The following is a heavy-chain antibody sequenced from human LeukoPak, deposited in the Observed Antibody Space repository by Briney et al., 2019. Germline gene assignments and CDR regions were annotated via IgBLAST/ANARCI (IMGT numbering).Heavy chain of an antibody. CDR3: ASWELLNYMDV. CDR1: GFTFSSYS. J-gene: IGHJ6*03. D-gene: IGHD1-26*01. Sequence: GGSLRLSCAASGFTFSSYSMNWVRQAPGKGLEWVSYISSSSSTIYYADSAKGRFTISRDNAKNSLYLQMNSLRAEDTAVYYCASWELLNYMDVWGKGTTVTVSS. CDR2: ISSSSSTI. V-gene: IGHV3-48*04.